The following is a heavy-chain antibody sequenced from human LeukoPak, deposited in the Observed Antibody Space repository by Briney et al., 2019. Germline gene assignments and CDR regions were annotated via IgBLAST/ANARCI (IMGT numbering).Heavy chain of an antibody. CDR3: AKGYSDYFDY. V-gene: IGHV3-30*02. J-gene: IGHJ4*02. CDR2: VRYDGYNK. D-gene: IGHD4-11*01. Sequence: GGSLSLSCAASGFNFIRYGIHWVRQAPARGREWVAFVRYDGYNKYYGDFVKGRFTISRDNSKNTLYLQMDSLRAEDTAVYYCAKGYSDYFDYWGQGTLVTVSS. CDR1: GFNFIRYG.